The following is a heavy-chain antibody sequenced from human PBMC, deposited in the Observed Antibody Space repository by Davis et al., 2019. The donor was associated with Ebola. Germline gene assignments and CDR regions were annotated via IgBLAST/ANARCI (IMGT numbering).Heavy chain of an antibody. Sequence: AASVPVSRQASGYTFTYRYLHWVRQAPGQRLEWMGWVHGGNGNTKYSQRFQGRVTITTDTSASTVYLDLTSLRSDDTAVFYCARASFGYNSGWYADYWGPGSLVTVSS. CDR3: ARASFGYNSGWYADY. J-gene: IGHJ4*02. V-gene: IGHV1-3*01. CDR1: GYTFTYRY. CDR2: VHGGNGNT. D-gene: IGHD6-19*01.